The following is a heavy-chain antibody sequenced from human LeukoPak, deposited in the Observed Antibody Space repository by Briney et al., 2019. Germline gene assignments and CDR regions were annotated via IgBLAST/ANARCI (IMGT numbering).Heavy chain of an antibody. CDR1: GLSFSAFA. Sequence: PGGSLRLSCAASGLSFSAFAMSWVLQGPARGLEWVSSIRANGETFYADSVKGRFTLSSDSSRNAVYLQLNNLRVEDTARYYCARESWVSSTDAVRWGQGTLVTVSS. CDR2: IRANGET. D-gene: IGHD3-16*01. V-gene: IGHV3-23*01. J-gene: IGHJ4*02. CDR3: ARESWVSSTDAVR.